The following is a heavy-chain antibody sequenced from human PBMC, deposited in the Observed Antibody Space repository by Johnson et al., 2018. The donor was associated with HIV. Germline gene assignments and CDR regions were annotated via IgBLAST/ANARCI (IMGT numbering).Heavy chain of an antibody. V-gene: IGHV3-66*02. CDR1: GFTVSSNY. CDR2: IYSGGST. Sequence: VQLVESGGGVVQPGRSLRLSCAASGFTVSSNYMSWVRQAPGKGLEWVSVIYSGGSTYYADSVKGRFTISRDNSKNTLYLQMNSLRAEDTAVYYCAKSTQANILRESGPYGAFDIWGQGTMVTVSS. CDR3: AKSTQANILRESGPYGAFDI. D-gene: IGHD3-10*01. J-gene: IGHJ3*02.